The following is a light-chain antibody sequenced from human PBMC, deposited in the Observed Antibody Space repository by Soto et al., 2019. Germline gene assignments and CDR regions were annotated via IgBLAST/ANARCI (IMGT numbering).Light chain of an antibody. J-gene: IGKJ4*01. CDR3: QQYDNLPLT. Sequence: DIQMTQSPSSLSASVGDRVTITCQASQDMSNYLNWYQQKLGKAPKLLIYDASNLETVVPSRFSGSGSGTDFTSTISSLQPEDIATYYCQQYDNLPLTFGGGTKVEIK. CDR2: DAS. CDR1: QDMSNY. V-gene: IGKV1-33*01.